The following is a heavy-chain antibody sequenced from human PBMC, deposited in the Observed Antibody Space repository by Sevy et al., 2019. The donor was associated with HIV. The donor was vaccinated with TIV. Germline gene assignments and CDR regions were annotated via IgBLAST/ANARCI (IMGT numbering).Heavy chain of an antibody. V-gene: IGHV4-39*01. Sequence: SETLSLTCTVSGDSIRSSVHFWAWIRQPPGKGLQWLGSIHHRGDSYYNPSLRSRVTISVDTSKNQVSLNLNSMTAADTAVYFCARHCLHYVDNTGYGEAFDIWGQGSLVTVSS. J-gene: IGHJ3*02. CDR1: GDSIRSSVHF. CDR3: ARHCLHYVDNTGYGEAFDI. CDR2: IHHRGDS. D-gene: IGHD3-9*01.